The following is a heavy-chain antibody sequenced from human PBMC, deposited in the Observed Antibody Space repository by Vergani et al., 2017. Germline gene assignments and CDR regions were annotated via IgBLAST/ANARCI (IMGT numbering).Heavy chain of an antibody. D-gene: IGHD5-18*01. CDR1: GFTFSSYG. CDR3: AKESRYSYGRGGYYYYGMDV. CDR2: ISYDGSNK. V-gene: IGHV3-30*18. J-gene: IGHJ6*02. Sequence: VQLVESGGGLVKPGGSLRLSCAASGFTFSSYGMHWVRQAPGKGLEWVAVISYDGSNKYYADSVKGRFTISRDNSKNTLYLQMNSLRAEDTAVYYCAKESRYSYGRGGYYYYGMDVWGQGTTVTVSS.